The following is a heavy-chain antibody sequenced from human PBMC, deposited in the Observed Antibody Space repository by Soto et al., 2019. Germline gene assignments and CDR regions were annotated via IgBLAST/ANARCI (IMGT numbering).Heavy chain of an antibody. CDR2: ISSDGNHK. CDR1: GFSVSAYT. J-gene: IGHJ4*02. CDR3: ARWEQPLFDY. D-gene: IGHD1-1*01. Sequence: QVQLVESGGGVVQPGRSLRLSCAASGFSVSAYTVHWVRQAPGKGLEWVAVISSDGNHKYYTDSVKGRFAISRDTSTNTVFLQRSSLGPEDTAVYYCARWEQPLFDYWGQGTLVTVSS. V-gene: IGHV3-30*09.